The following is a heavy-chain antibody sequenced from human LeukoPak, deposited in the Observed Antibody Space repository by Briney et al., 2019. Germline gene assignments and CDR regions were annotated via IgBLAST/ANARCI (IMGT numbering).Heavy chain of an antibody. CDR1: GFTFSSYS. Sequence: GGSLRLSCAASGFTFSSYSMNWVRQAPGKGLEWVSSISSSSSYIYYADSVKGRFTISRDNAKNSLYLQMNSLSAEDTAVYYCARDTNSAGAYFDYWGQGTLVTVSS. V-gene: IGHV3-21*01. CDR2: ISSSSSYI. CDR3: ARDTNSAGAYFDY. J-gene: IGHJ4*02. D-gene: IGHD2-21*01.